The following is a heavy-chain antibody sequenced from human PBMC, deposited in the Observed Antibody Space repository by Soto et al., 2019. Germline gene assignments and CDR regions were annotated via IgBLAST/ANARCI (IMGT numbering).Heavy chain of an antibody. CDR1: GFTFSSYA. Sequence: QVQLVESGGGVVQPGRSLRLSCAASGFTFSSYAMHWVRQAPGKGLEWVAVISYDGSNKYYADSVKGRFTISRDNSKNTLYLQMNSLRAEDTAVYYCASLDSSGYKVSDAFDIWGQGTMVTVSS. V-gene: IGHV3-30-3*01. D-gene: IGHD3-22*01. CDR2: ISYDGSNK. J-gene: IGHJ3*02. CDR3: ASLDSSGYKVSDAFDI.